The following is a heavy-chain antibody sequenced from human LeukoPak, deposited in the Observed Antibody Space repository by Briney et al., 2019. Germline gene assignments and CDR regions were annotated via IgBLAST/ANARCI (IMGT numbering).Heavy chain of an antibody. Sequence: SQTLSLTYTLSGGSISTYYWSWIRQPPGKGLEWIGYIHHSGSTNYNPSLKSRVTIPVDPSKNQFSLKLSSVTAADTAVYYCARGGGYASPIGYWGQGALVTVSS. CDR1: GGSISTYY. V-gene: IGHV4-59*01. J-gene: IGHJ4*02. CDR3: ARGGGYASPIGY. D-gene: IGHD5-12*01. CDR2: IHHSGST.